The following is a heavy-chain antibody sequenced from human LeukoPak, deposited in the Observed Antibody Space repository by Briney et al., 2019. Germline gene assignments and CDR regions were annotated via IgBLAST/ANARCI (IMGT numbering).Heavy chain of an antibody. CDR3: ARVPMVRGVMDYYYFYMDV. D-gene: IGHD3-10*01. CDR1: GFTFSSYW. CDR2: IKQDGSEK. J-gene: IGHJ6*03. V-gene: IGHV3-7*01. Sequence: GGSLRLSCAASGFTFSSYWMSWVRQAPGKGLEWVANIKQDGSEKYYVDSVKGRFTISRDNAKNSLYLQMNSLRAEDTAVYYCARVPMVRGVMDYYYFYMDVWGKGTTVTVSS.